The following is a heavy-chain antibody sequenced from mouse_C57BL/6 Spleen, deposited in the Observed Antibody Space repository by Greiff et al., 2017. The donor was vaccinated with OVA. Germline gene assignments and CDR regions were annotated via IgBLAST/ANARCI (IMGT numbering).Heavy chain of an antibody. CDR1: GYSITSGYY. D-gene: IGHD3-2*02. CDR2: ISYDGSN. V-gene: IGHV3-6*01. CDR3: ARDQGDFDV. Sequence: EVHLVESGPGLVKPSQSLSLTCSVTGYSITSGYYWNWIRQFPGNKLEWMGYISYDGSNNYNPSLKNRISITRDTSKNQFFLKLNSVTTEDTATYYCARDQGDFDVWGTGTTVTVSS. J-gene: IGHJ1*03.